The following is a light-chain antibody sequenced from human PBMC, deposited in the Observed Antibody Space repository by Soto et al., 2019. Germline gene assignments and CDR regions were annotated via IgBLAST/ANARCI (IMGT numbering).Light chain of an antibody. CDR3: SSYTTSSTLLYV. V-gene: IGLV2-14*01. CDR1: SSDVGGYNS. J-gene: IGLJ1*01. Sequence: QSALTQPASVSGSPGQSITISCTGTSSDVGGYNSVSWYQQHQGKAPKLMIYEVSNRPSGGSNRFSGSKSGNTASLTISGLPAEDEADYYCSSYTTSSTLLYVFVTGTKVTVL. CDR2: EVS.